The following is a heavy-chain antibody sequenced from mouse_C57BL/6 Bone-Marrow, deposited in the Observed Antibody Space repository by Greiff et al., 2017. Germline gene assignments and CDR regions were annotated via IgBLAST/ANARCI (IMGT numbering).Heavy chain of an antibody. V-gene: IGHV1-19*01. CDR1: GYTFTDYY. CDR2: INPYNGGT. J-gene: IGHJ4*01. CDR3: ARGAREARDY. D-gene: IGHD3-3*01. Sequence: VQLKESGPVLVKPGASVKMSCKASGYTFTDYYMNWVKQSHGKSLEWIGVINPYNGGTSYNQKFKGKATLTVDKSSSTAYMEHNSLTSEDTAVYDCARGAREARDYWGQGTSVTVSS.